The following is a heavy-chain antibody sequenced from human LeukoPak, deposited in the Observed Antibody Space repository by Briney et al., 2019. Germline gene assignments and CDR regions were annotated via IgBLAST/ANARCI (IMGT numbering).Heavy chain of an antibody. V-gene: IGHV3-74*01. J-gene: IGHJ4*02. Sequence: GGSLRLSCAASGFAFSSNWMHWVRQTPGKGLVWVSRINSGGSGTSYAATVEGRFTISRDNAKNTLYLQMNSLRAEDTAVYYCATSLGPLTEYWGQGTLVTVSS. CDR3: ATSLGPLTEY. CDR2: INSGGSGT. D-gene: IGHD7-27*01. CDR1: GFAFSSNW.